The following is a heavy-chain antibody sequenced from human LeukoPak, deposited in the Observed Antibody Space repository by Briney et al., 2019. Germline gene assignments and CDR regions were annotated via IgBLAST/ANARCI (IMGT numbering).Heavy chain of an antibody. Sequence: KHSETLSLTCSVSGGSVSTTGRFWGWVRQPPGKGLEWIGSIDSGGGTHYITSLKSRLTISLDSSKNQYSLRLRSVTAADTAVYHCASDMGRFDIDYWGHGILVTVSS. CDR2: IDSGGGT. CDR1: GGSVSTTGRF. J-gene: IGHJ4*01. CDR3: ASDMGRFDIDY. V-gene: IGHV4-39*07. D-gene: IGHD3-9*01.